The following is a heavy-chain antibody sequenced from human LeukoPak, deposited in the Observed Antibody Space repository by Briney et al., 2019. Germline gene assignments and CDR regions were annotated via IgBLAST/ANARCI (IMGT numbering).Heavy chain of an antibody. CDR3: ARATPLISIAAAVPFDY. V-gene: IGHV3-7*03. D-gene: IGHD6-13*01. CDR1: GFTFSSYW. Sequence: PGGSLRLSCAASGFTFSSYWMSWVRQAPGKGLEGVANIKQDGSEKYYVDSVKGRFTISRDNAKNSLYLQMNSLRAEDTAVYYCARATPLISIAAAVPFDYWGQGTLVTVSS. J-gene: IGHJ4*02. CDR2: IKQDGSEK.